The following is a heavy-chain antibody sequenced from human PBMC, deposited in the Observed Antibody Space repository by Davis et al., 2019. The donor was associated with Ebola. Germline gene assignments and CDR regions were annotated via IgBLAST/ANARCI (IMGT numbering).Heavy chain of an antibody. CDR3: AREHRGNSGFDY. J-gene: IGHJ4*02. D-gene: IGHD4-23*01. Sequence: HTGGSLRLSCAASGFTFSSYWMHWVRHAPGKGLVWVSRINSDGSSTSYADSVKGRFTIPRDNAKNSLYLQMNSLRAEDTAVYYCAREHRGNSGFDYWGQGTLVTVSS. V-gene: IGHV3-74*01. CDR2: INSDGSST. CDR1: GFTFSSYW.